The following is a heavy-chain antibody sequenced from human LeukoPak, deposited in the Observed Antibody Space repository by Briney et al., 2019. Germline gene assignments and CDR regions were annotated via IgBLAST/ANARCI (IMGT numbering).Heavy chain of an antibody. Sequence: QSGPALVKPTQTLTLTCTFSGFSLSTSGMRVSWIRQPPGKALEWLARIDWDDDKYYSTSLKTRLTISKDTSKNQVVLTMTNMDPVDTATYYCARTRKYYYDNSGYPYFDYWGQGTLVTVSS. D-gene: IGHD3-22*01. CDR1: GFSLSTSGMR. CDR3: ARTRKYYYDNSGYPYFDY. CDR2: IDWDDDK. J-gene: IGHJ4*02. V-gene: IGHV2-70*11.